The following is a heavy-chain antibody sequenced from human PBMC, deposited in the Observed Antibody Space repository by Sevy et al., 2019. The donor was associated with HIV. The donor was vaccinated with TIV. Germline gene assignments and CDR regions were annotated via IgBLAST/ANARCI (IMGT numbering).Heavy chain of an antibody. Sequence: GGSLRLSCVASGFSFSDHYMEWVRQAPGMGPQWIARSRKKANRYTTEYAASVKGRFTVSRDVSESSLYLQMNNLKSDDTATYYCTRTHCSGRSRNGLFDYWGQGTRVTVSS. CDR3: TRTHCSGRSRNGLFDY. CDR2: SRKKANRYTT. D-gene: IGHD2-15*01. CDR1: GFSFSDHY. V-gene: IGHV3-72*01. J-gene: IGHJ4*02.